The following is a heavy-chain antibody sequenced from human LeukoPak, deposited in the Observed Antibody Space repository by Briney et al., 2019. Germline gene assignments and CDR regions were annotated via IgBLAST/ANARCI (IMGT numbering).Heavy chain of an antibody. J-gene: IGHJ6*03. CDR2: MNPNSGNT. CDR3: AREGKLGYCSSTSCSDYYYYYMDV. V-gene: IGHV1-8*01. CDR1: GYTFTSYD. D-gene: IGHD2-2*03. Sequence: ASVKVSCKASGYTFTSYDINWVRQATGQGLEWMGWMNPNSGNTGYAQKFQGRVTMTRNTSISTAYMELSSLRSEDTAVYYCAREGKLGYCSSTSCSDYYYYYMDVWGKGTTVTVSS.